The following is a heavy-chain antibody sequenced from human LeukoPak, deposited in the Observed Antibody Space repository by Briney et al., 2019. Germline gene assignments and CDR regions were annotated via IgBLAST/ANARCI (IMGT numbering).Heavy chain of an antibody. CDR2: IIPIFGTA. CDR1: GYTFTGYY. D-gene: IGHD3-3*01. Sequence: GASVKVSCKASGYTFTGYYMHWVRQAPGQGLEWMGGIIPIFGTANYAQKFQGRVTITTDESTSTAYMELSSLRSEDTAVYYCARGLEWLLLDVWGKGTTVTVSS. CDR3: ARGLEWLLLDV. V-gene: IGHV1-69*05. J-gene: IGHJ6*04.